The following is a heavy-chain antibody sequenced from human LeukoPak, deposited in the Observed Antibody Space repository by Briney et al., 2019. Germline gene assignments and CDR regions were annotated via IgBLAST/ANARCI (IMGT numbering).Heavy chain of an antibody. J-gene: IGHJ4*02. CDR2: ISAYNGNT. D-gene: IGHD1-26*01. CDR3: ARFEFPIVGDPFDY. CDR1: GYTFTSYG. Sequence: ASVKVSCKASGYTFTSYGISWVRQAPGQGLKWTGWISAYNGNTNYAQKLQGRVNMTTETTTRTPHMERRSLRSDDTAVYYCARFEFPIVGDPFDYWGQGTMVSVSS. V-gene: IGHV1-18*01.